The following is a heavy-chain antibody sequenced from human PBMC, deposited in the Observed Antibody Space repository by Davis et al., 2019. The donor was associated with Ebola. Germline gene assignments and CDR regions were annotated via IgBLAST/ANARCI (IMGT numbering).Heavy chain of an antibody. Sequence: PGGSLRLSCAASGFTFSSYDMHWVRQAPGKGLEWVALISYDGNKKDFADFVKGRFTISRDSSTNTVSLQMNSLRTEDTAVYYCARGQVFLWFGEFSPYLDYWGQGTLVTVSS. J-gene: IGHJ4*02. D-gene: IGHD3-10*01. CDR1: GFTFSSYD. CDR3: ARGQVFLWFGEFSPYLDY. CDR2: ISYDGNKK. V-gene: IGHV3-30-3*01.